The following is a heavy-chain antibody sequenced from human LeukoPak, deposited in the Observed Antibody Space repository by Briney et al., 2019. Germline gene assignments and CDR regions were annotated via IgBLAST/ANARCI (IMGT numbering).Heavy chain of an antibody. Sequence: GGSLTLSCEASGFTFSTSWMTWVRQAPGKRPEWVANIKKDGSEKYYVDSVKGRFTISRDNAKKSLFLQMNSRRAEDTAVYYCARDPDSSGWSSFEYWGQGTLVTVSS. V-gene: IGHV3-7*01. CDR3: ARDPDSSGWSSFEY. J-gene: IGHJ4*02. CDR1: GFTFSTSW. D-gene: IGHD6-19*01. CDR2: IKKDGSEK.